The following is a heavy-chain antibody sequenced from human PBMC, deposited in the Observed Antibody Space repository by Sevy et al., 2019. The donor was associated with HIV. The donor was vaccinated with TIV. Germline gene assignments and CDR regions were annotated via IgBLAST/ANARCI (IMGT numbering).Heavy chain of an antibody. CDR3: LRGTAEWAGIDF. J-gene: IGHJ4*02. Sequence: GGYLRLSCAASGFTFGSFWMHWVRQGPEKGLVWLSRINNGGTYMDYADSVKGRFTISRDDAKSTLYLQMSNLGAEDMDLYYCLRGTAEWAGIDFWGQGALVTVSS. D-gene: IGHD1-26*01. V-gene: IGHV3-74*01. CDR1: GFTFGSFW. CDR2: INNGGTYM.